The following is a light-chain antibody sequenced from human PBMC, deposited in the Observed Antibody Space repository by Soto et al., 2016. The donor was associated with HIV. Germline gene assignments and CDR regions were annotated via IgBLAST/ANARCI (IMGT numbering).Light chain of an antibody. CDR3: NSRDSSGLPYV. J-gene: IGLJ1*01. CDR1: SLRNYY. V-gene: IGLV3-19*01. CDR2: GKN. Sequence: SSELTQDPAVSVALGQTVRITCQGDSLRNYYASWYQQKPGQAPVLVIYGKNKRPSGIPDRFSGSSSGNTASLTLTGAQAEDEGDYYCNSRDSSGLPYVFATGTKVTVL.